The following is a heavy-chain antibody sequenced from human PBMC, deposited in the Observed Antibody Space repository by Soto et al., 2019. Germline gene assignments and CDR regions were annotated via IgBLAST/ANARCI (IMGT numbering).Heavy chain of an antibody. J-gene: IGHJ4*02. CDR1: CGSVSSGSYY. V-gene: IGHV4-61*01. CDR2: IYYSGST. CDR3: AREEAAAGGGDY. D-gene: IGHD6-13*01. Sequence: SDTLSLTCTVSCGSVSSGSYYWSWIRQPPGKGLEWIGYIYYSGSTNYNPSLKSRVTISVDTSKNQFSLKLSSVTAADTAVYYCAREEAAAGGGDYWGQGTLVTVSS.